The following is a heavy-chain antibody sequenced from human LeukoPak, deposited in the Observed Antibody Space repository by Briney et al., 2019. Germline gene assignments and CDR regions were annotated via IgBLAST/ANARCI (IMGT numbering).Heavy chain of an antibody. CDR3: ASNVVPAAIPAYGMDV. Sequence: SETLSLTCTVSGGSISSSSYYWGWIRQPPGKGLEWIGSIYYSGSTYYNPSLKSRVTISVDTSKNQFSLKLSSVTAADTAVYYCASNVVPAAIPAYGMDVWGQGTTVTFSS. J-gene: IGHJ6*02. V-gene: IGHV4-39*07. D-gene: IGHD2-2*01. CDR1: GGSISSSSYY. CDR2: IYYSGST.